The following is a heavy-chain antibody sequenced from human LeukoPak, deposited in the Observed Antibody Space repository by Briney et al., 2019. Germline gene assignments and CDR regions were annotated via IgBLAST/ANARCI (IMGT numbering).Heavy chain of an antibody. J-gene: IGHJ4*02. CDR2: IYTSGST. Sequence: SETLSLTCTVSGGSISSGSYYWSWIRQPAGKGLEWIGRIYTSGSTNYNPSLKSRVTISVDTSKNQFSLKLSSVTAADTAVYYCASEYSSSWEPFDYWGQGTLVTVSS. V-gene: IGHV4-61*02. CDR1: GGSISSGSYY. D-gene: IGHD6-13*01. CDR3: ASEYSSSWEPFDY.